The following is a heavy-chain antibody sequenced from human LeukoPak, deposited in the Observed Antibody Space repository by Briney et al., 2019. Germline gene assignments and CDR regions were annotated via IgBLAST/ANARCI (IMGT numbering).Heavy chain of an antibody. CDR1: GGSINSYY. D-gene: IGHD6-19*01. V-gene: IGHV4-59*01. J-gene: IGHJ5*02. Sequence: SSETLSLTCTVSGGSINSYYWSWIRQPPGKGLEWIGYIFYSGSTKYNPSLKSRVTISIDTSKNQFSLKVNSVTAADTAVYYCARGQPQRYNSGWYVNCFDPWGQGTLVSVSS. CDR3: ARGQPQRYNSGWYVNCFDP. CDR2: IFYSGST.